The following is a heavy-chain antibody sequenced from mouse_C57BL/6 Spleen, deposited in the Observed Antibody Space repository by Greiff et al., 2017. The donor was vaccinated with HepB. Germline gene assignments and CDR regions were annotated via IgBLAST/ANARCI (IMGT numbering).Heavy chain of an antibody. Sequence: EVQLQQSGPELVKPGASVKIPCKASGYTFTDYNMDWVKQSHGKSLEWIGDINPNNGGTIYNQKFKGKATLTVDKSSSTAYMELRSLTSEDTAVYYCARKPLTGASWFAYWGQGTLVTGSA. CDR2: INPNNGGT. CDR3: ARKPLTGASWFAY. D-gene: IGHD4-1*01. J-gene: IGHJ3*01. CDR1: GYTFTDYN. V-gene: IGHV1-18*01.